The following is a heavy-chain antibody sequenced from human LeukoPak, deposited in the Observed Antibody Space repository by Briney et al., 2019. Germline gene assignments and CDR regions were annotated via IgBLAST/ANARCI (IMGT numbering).Heavy chain of an antibody. J-gene: IGHJ4*02. D-gene: IGHD3-22*01. CDR1: GFTFSGPA. CDR2: IRSKANSYAT. CDR3: TRGTYYYDSSGYHGGDY. V-gene: IGHV3-73*01. Sequence: GGSLRLSCAASGFTFSGPAMHWVRQASGKGLEWVGRIRSKANSYATAYAASVKGRFTISRDDSKNTAYLQMNSLKTEDTAVYYCTRGTYYYDSSGYHGGDYWGQGTLVTVSS.